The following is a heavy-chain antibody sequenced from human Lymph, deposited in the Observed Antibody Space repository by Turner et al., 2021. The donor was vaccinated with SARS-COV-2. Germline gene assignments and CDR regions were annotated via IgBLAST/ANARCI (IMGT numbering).Heavy chain of an antibody. CDR1: GFTFNNYP. D-gene: IGHD3-10*01. V-gene: IGHV3-30-3*01. J-gene: IGHJ4*02. Sequence: QVQQVESGGGVVEPGRALRLSCAASGFTFNNYPMHWVRQAPGKGLEWVAVISYDGSNKSYADSVKGRFTISRDNSKNTLYLQMNSLRAEDTAVYYCARDSSGSGTLDYWGQGTLVTVSS. CDR3: ARDSSGSGTLDY. CDR2: ISYDGSNK.